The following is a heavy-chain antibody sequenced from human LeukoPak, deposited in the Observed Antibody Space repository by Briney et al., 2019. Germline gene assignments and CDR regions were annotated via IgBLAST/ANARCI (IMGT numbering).Heavy chain of an antibody. J-gene: IGHJ4*02. CDR2: INPNSGGT. CDR3: AREYSSGWYGGD. V-gene: IGHV1-2*06. D-gene: IGHD6-19*01. Sequence: GASVKVSCKASGYTFTGYYMHWVRQAPGQGLEWMGRINPNSGGTNYAQKFQGRVTMTRDTSISTAYMELSRLRSDDTAVYYCAREYSSGWYGGDWGQGTLVTVSS. CDR1: GYTFTGYY.